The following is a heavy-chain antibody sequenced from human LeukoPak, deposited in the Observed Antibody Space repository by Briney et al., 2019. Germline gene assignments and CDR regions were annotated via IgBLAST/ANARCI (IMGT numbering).Heavy chain of an antibody. J-gene: IGHJ5*02. D-gene: IGHD6-19*01. Sequence: SETLSLTCSVSGGSISSYTWSWTWQPAGMGLEWIGRMYPSGDTSYNPSFESRVTMSVDTSKNRSSLKMSSVTAADTAVYFCARETLSSGWYGDLWGQGTLVTVSS. CDR1: GGSISSYT. CDR2: MYPSGDT. V-gene: IGHV4-4*07. CDR3: ARETLSSGWYGDL.